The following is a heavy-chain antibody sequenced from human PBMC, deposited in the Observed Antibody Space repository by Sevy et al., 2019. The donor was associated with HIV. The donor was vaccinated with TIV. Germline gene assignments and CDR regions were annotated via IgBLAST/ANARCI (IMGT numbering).Heavy chain of an antibody. D-gene: IGHD3-22*01. Sequence: ASVKVSCKVSGYTLTKLGMHWVRLAPRKGLEWIGSFDPEDGETIYAQKVQGRLTMTEDTSTDTAYMDLSSLRSEDTAVYFCATTKDYYESSGSPFDYWGQGTVVTVSS. J-gene: IGHJ4*02. CDR1: GYTLTKLG. CDR3: ATTKDYYESSGSPFDY. V-gene: IGHV1-24*01. CDR2: FDPEDGET.